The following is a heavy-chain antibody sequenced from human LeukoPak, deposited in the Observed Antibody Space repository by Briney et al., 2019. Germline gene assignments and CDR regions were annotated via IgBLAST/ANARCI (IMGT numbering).Heavy chain of an antibody. V-gene: IGHV3-53*01. J-gene: IGHJ6*03. CDR3: ARETYGSGNPWSNKQHFYYYMDV. Sequence: GGSLRLSCAASGLTVSRNNMTWVRQAPGKGLEWVLIIYRDDSTYHADAVKGRFYISRDNTKNTLYLQMNSLRAEDTAVYYCARETYGSGNPWSNKQHFYYYMDVWGKGTTVTVSS. CDR2: IYRDDST. D-gene: IGHD3-10*01. CDR1: GLTVSRNN.